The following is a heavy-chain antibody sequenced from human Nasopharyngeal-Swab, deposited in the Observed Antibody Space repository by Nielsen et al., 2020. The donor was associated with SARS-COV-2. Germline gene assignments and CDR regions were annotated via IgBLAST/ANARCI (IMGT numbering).Heavy chain of an antibody. CDR2: IYHSGST. CDR3: ARGPSYGGFDF. D-gene: IGHD4-23*01. V-gene: IGHV4-30-2*01. J-gene: IGHJ4*02. Sequence: RQAPGKGLEWIGHIYHSGSTYYKPSLKSRVTISLDMSKNQCSLKVTSVTAADTAVYYCARGPSYGGFDFWGQGTLVTVSS.